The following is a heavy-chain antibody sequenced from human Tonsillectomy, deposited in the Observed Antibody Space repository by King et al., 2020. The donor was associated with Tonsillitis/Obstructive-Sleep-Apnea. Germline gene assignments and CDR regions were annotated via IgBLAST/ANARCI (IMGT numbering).Heavy chain of an antibody. D-gene: IGHD5-12*01. CDR1: GGSFSGYY. J-gene: IGHJ6*02. Sequence: VQLQQWGAGLLKPSETLSLTCAVYGGSFSGYYWSWIRQPPGKGLEWIGEINHSGSTNYNPSLKSRVTISEDTSKNQFSLKLSSVTAADTAVYYWVGGYDYYYYAMDVWGQGTTATVSS. CDR3: VGGYDYYYYAMDV. CDR2: INHSGST. V-gene: IGHV4-34*01.